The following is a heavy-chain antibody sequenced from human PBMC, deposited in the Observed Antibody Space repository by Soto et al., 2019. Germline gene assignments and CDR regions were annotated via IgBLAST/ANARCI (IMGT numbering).Heavy chain of an antibody. V-gene: IGHV3-11*01. CDR2: SSNRDRST. Sequence: PGVSRRCSCSAVGFSLTGYFLTWRRHATGKRLDNNLCSSNRDRSTYYADYVKDRFVVSKDNAKNLVYLQMNSLRAEDTAVYFCARAWKIEKFGVISMSKGLDVPGHGTTVTVS. CDR1: GFSLTGYF. CDR3: ARAWKIEKFGVISMSKGLDV. D-gene: IGHD3-3*01. J-gene: IGHJ6*01.